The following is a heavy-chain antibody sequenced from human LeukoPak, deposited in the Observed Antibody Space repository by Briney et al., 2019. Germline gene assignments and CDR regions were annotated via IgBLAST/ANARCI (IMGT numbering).Heavy chain of an antibody. CDR3: ARDRSIFAVNWYFDL. CDR1: GGSISSSSYY. J-gene: IGHJ2*01. D-gene: IGHD2/OR15-2a*01. CDR2: IYYSGST. V-gene: IGHV4-39*07. Sequence: SETLSLTCTVSGGSISSSSYYWGWIRQPPGKGLEWIGSIYYSGSTYYNPSLKSRVTISVDTSKNQFSLKLRSVTAADPAVSFCARDRSIFAVNWYFDLWGRGTLVTVSS.